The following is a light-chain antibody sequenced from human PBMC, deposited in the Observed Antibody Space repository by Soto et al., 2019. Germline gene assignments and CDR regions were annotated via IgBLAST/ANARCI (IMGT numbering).Light chain of an antibody. V-gene: IGLV3-21*02. J-gene: IGLJ1*01. Sequence: SYELTQPPSVSVAPGQTGTISCGENNIDSRTVHWYQQKPGQAPLLVVYDNSFRPSGIPNRFSGSNSGNTATLTISRVEAGDEADYYCQVWDNVDDHIYVFGTGTKVTVL. CDR2: DNS. CDR1: NIDSRT. CDR3: QVWDNVDDHIYV.